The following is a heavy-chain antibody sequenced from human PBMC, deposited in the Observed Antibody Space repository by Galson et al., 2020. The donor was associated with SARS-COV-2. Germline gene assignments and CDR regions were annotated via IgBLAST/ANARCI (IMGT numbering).Heavy chain of an antibody. CDR2: FDPEDGET. V-gene: IGHV1-24*01. D-gene: IGHD3-16*02. CDR3: ATWPPHGITFGGVIVIPG. Sequence: ASVKVSCKVSGYTLTELSMHWVRQAPGKGLEWMGGFDPEDGETIYAQKFQGRVTMTEDTSTDTAYMELSSLRSEDTAVYYCATWPPHGITFGGVIVIPGWGQGTLVTVSS. CDR1: GYTLTELS. J-gene: IGHJ4*02.